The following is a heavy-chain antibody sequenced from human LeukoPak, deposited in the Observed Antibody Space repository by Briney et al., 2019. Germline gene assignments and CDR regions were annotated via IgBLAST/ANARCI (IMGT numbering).Heavy chain of an antibody. CDR3: ARPAYSGRSDGFDI. D-gene: IGHD1-26*01. CDR2: IYPGDSDT. Sequence: GASLQISCKASGYIFTNYWIGWVRQLPGKGLEWMGIIYPGDSDTRDSPSFQGQVTISADKSISTAYLQWSSLTASDTAMYYCARPAYSGRSDGFDIWGQGTMVTVSS. J-gene: IGHJ3*02. CDR1: GYIFTNYW. V-gene: IGHV5-51*01.